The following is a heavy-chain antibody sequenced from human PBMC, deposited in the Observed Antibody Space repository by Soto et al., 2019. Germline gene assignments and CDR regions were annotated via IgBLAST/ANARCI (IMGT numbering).Heavy chain of an antibody. CDR3: ASPPTTGNSYYYGMDV. D-gene: IGHD4-17*01. J-gene: IGHJ6*02. CDR2: IIPIFGTA. Sequence: QVQLVQSGAEVKKPGSSVKVSCKASGGTFSSYAISWVRQAPGQGLEWMGGIIPIFGTANYAQKSQGRVTITADESTSTAYMDLSSLRSEDTAVYYCASPPTTGNSYYYGMDVWGQGTTVTVSS. CDR1: GGTFSSYA. V-gene: IGHV1-69*12.